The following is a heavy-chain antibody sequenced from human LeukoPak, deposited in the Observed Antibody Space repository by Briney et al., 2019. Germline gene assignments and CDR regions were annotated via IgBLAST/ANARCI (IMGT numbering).Heavy chain of an antibody. CDR2: IWYDGSNE. D-gene: IGHD2-2*01. J-gene: IGHJ4*02. CDR1: GFTFSNYG. CDR3: ARGGRYCSSSSCHLGDY. Sequence: GGSLRLSCAASGFTFSNYGMHWVRQAPGKGLEWVAVIWYDGSNEYYADSVKGRFTISRDNSKNTLYLQMNSLRAEDTAVFYCARGGRYCSSSSCHLGDYWGQGTLVTVSS. V-gene: IGHV3-33*01.